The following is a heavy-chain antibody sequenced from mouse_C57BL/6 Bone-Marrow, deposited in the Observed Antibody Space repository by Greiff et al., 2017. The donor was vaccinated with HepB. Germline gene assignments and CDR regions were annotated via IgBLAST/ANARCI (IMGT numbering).Heavy chain of an antibody. Sequence: VQLQQSGAELAKPGASVKLSCKASGYTFTSYWMYWVKQRPGKGLEWIGYINPSSGYTKYNQKFKDKATLTADKSSSTAYMQLSSLTYEDSAVYYYARCGYCDIRYASFSYWGQGTPVTVSA. CDR3: ARCGYCDIRYASFSY. V-gene: IGHV1-7*01. CDR1: GYTFTSYW. CDR2: INPSSGYT. J-gene: IGHJ3*01. D-gene: IGHD2-3*01.